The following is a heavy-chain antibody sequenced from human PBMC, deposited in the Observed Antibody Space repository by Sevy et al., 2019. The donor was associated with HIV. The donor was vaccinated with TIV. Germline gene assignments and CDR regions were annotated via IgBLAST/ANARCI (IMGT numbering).Heavy chain of an antibody. CDR1: GFTFGDYA. Sequence: GGSLRLSCTASGFTFGDYAMSWFRQAPGKGLEWVGFIRSRAYGGTTEYAASVKDRFTISRDDSKSIAYLQMNSLKTEDTAVYYCTRDPGVVTLPSFDYWGQGTLVTVSS. CDR2: IRSRAYGGTT. V-gene: IGHV3-49*03. D-gene: IGHD2-21*02. CDR3: TRDPGVVTLPSFDY. J-gene: IGHJ4*02.